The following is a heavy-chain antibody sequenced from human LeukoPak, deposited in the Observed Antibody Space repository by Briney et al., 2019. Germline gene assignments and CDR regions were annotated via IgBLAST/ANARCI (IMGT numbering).Heavy chain of an antibody. J-gene: IGHJ3*02. D-gene: IGHD6-19*01. CDR1: GGSISSYY. CDR3: GSRIAVAAIGAFDI. Sequence: SEALSLTCTVSGGSISSYYWSWIRQPPGKGLEWIGYIYYSGSTNYNPSLKSRVTISVDTSKNQFSLKLSSVTAADTAVYYCGSRIAVAAIGAFDIWGLGTVVTVSS. CDR2: IYYSGST. V-gene: IGHV4-59*08.